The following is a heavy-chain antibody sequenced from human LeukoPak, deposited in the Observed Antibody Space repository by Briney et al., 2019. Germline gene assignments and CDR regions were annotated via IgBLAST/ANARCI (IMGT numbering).Heavy chain of an antibody. D-gene: IGHD2-2*01. J-gene: IGHJ4*02. Sequence: GGSLRLSCAASGFTFINYSINWVRQAPGKGLEWVSSIGTNGTYIFYADSVKGRFTISRDNAKNSVYLQMNSLRAEDTAVYYCASAVVPAASFDYWGQGTLVTVSS. CDR2: IGTNGTYI. CDR3: ASAVVPAASFDY. CDR1: GFTFINYS. V-gene: IGHV3-21*01.